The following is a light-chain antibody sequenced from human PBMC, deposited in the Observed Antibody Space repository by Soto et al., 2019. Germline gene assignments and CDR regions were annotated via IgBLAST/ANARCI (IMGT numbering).Light chain of an antibody. CDR3: QQYGGSTRT. CDR2: SAS. J-gene: IGKJ1*01. Sequence: ENVLTQSPGTLSLSPGERDPPSCRASQTINKNYFAWYQQKPGQAPRPLMYSASSRATGIPDRFSGSGSGTDFTLTISRLEPEDFAVYYCQQYGGSTRTFGQGTKVDI. V-gene: IGKV3-20*01. CDR1: QTINKNY.